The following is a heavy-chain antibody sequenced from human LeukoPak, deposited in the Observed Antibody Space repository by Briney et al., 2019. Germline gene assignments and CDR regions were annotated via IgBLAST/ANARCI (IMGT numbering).Heavy chain of an antibody. CDR3: ARVKRTSGWYAGY. J-gene: IGHJ4*02. CDR2: INHSGST. V-gene: IGHV4-34*01. Sequence: PSETLSLTCAVYGGSFSGYYWSWIRQPPGKGLEWIGEINHSGSTNYNPSLKSRVTMSVNTSKNRFSLNLTSVTAADTAVYYCARVKRTSGWYAGYWGQGTLVTVSS. D-gene: IGHD6-19*01. CDR1: GGSFSGYY.